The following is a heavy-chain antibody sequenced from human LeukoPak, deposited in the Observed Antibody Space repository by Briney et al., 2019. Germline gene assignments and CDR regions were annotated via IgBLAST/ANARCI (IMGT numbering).Heavy chain of an antibody. J-gene: IGHJ4*02. Sequence: GGSLRLSCAASGFTFSSYAMHWVRQAPGKGLEWVAVISYDGSNKYYADSVKGRFTISRDNSKNTLYLQMNSLRDEDTAVYYCASGYSYGGPLDYWGQGTLVTVSS. V-gene: IGHV3-30-3*01. CDR3: ASGYSYGGPLDY. CDR2: ISYDGSNK. CDR1: GFTFSSYA. D-gene: IGHD5-18*01.